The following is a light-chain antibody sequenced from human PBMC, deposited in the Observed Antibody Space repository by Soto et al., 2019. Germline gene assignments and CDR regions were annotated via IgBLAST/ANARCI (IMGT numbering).Light chain of an antibody. CDR1: QTSKY. CDR3: QQSFSTPPVT. Sequence: DIQVTQSPSSLTASVGDRVTITCRAGQTSKYVSWYQQKPGKAPKLLIYFTSTLQSGVPSRFSGSGSGTHFTLTISSLQPEDFATYYCQQSFSTPPVTFGPGTKVEIK. J-gene: IGKJ3*01. V-gene: IGKV1-39*01. CDR2: FTS.